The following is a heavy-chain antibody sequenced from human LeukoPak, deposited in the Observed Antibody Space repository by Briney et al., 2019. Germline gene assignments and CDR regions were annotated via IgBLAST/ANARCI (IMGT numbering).Heavy chain of an antibody. J-gene: IGHJ3*02. D-gene: IGHD3-3*01. Sequence: SETLSLTCTVSGGSISGYYWSWMRQPPGKGLEWIGYIYYSGGTNYSPSLKSRVTMSVDTSKNQFSLKLSSVTAADTAVYYCARVEGSTIFGVVEAFDIWGQGTMVTVSS. CDR1: GGSISGYY. V-gene: IGHV4-59*08. CDR2: IYYSGGT. CDR3: ARVEGSTIFGVVEAFDI.